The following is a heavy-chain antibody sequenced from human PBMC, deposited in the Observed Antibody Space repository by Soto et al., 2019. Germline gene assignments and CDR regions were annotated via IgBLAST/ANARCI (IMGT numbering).Heavy chain of an antibody. V-gene: IGHV3-9*01. Sequence: GGSLRLSCAASGFTFDDYAMHWVRQAPGKGLEWVSGISWNSGSIGYADSVKGRFTISRDNAKNSLYLQMNSLRAEDTALYYCAKGSDGIADYWGQGTLVTVSS. CDR2: ISWNSGSI. CDR3: AKGSDGIADY. D-gene: IGHD1-26*01. CDR1: GFTFDDYA. J-gene: IGHJ4*02.